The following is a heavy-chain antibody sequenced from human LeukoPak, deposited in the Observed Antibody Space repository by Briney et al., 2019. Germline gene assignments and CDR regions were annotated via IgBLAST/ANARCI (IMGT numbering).Heavy chain of an antibody. D-gene: IGHD4-23*01. CDR2: ISTTGGST. V-gene: IGHV3-23*01. CDR3: AKDWTTVVTPKGYYFDS. Sequence: SGGSLRLSCAASGFSFNNYAMSWVRQAPGKGLEWFSPISTTGGSTYYADSVKGRFTVSRDNSKNTLSLQMDSLRVEDTALYYCAKDWTTVVTPKGYYFDSWGQGTLVTVSS. J-gene: IGHJ4*02. CDR1: GFSFNNYA.